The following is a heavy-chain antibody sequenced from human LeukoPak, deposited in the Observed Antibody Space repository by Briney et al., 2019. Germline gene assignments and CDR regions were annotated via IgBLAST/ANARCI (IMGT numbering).Heavy chain of an antibody. CDR3: ARIHCSSTSCHHY. Sequence: SETLSLTCAVYGGSFSGYYWSWIRQPPGKGLEWIGEINHSGSTNYNPSLKSRVTISVDTSKNQFSLKLSSVTAADTAVHYCARIHCSSTSCHHYWGQGTLVTASS. V-gene: IGHV4-34*01. CDR2: INHSGST. D-gene: IGHD2-2*01. CDR1: GGSFSGYY. J-gene: IGHJ4*02.